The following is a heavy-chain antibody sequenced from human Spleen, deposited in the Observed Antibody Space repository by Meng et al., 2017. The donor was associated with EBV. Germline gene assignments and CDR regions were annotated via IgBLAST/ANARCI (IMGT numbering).Heavy chain of an antibody. CDR2: ISAYNGVT. J-gene: IGHJ4*02. Sequence: QVQLVQSGTEVKRPGASVKVSCKASGYNLNSFGISWVRQSPGQGLEWMGWISAYNGVTHYGQKVQGRVTMTTDTSTDTAYMELRSLKDDDTAVYFCGRVAAASIWYIDFWGQGSLVTVSS. D-gene: IGHD6-13*01. CDR1: GYNLNSFG. V-gene: IGHV1-18*01. CDR3: GRVAAASIWYIDF.